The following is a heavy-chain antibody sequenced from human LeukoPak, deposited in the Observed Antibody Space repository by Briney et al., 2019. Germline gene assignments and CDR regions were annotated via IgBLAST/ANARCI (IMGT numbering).Heavy chain of an antibody. CDR1: GGTFSSYA. CDR3: AREPHSGSYYY. D-gene: IGHD1-26*01. CDR2: IIPILGIA. J-gene: IGHJ4*02. Sequence: SVKASCKASGGTFSSYAISWVRQAPGQGLEWMGRIIPILGIANYAQKFQGRVTITADKSTSTAYMELSSLRSEDTAVYYCAREPHSGSYYYWGQGTLVTVSS. V-gene: IGHV1-69*04.